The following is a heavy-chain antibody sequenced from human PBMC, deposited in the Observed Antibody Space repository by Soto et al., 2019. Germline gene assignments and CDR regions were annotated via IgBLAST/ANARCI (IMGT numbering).Heavy chain of an antibody. J-gene: IGHJ4*02. V-gene: IGHV3-15*07. CDR2: IKSKTDGGTT. CDR3: TTVVDYYDSSGYPTKTDY. Sequence: PGGSLRLSCAASGFTFSNAWMNWVCQAPGKGLEWVGRIKSKTDGGTTDYAAPVKGRFTISRDDSKNTLYLQMNSLKTEDTAVYYCTTVVDYYDSSGYPTKTDYWGQGTLVTVSS. D-gene: IGHD3-22*01. CDR1: GFTFSNAW.